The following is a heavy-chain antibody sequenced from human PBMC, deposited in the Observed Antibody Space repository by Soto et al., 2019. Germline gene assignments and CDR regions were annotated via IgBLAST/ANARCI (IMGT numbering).Heavy chain of an antibody. D-gene: IGHD6-19*01. CDR1: GYSFTSFW. V-gene: IGHV5-51*01. J-gene: IGHJ4*02. CDR3: ARSSSSGWDIDY. CDR2: IYPGDSDT. Sequence: PGESMKISCKTSGYSFTSFWIGWVRQMPGKGLEWMGIIYPGDSDTRYSPSFHGQVTISADKSISTAYLQWSTLKASDTAMYYCARSSSSGWDIDYWAQGTLVTVPS.